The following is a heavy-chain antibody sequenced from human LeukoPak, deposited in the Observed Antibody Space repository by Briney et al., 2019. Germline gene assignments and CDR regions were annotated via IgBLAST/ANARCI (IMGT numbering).Heavy chain of an antibody. CDR2: INPNSGGT. Sequence: ASVKVSCKASGYTFTGYYMHWVRQAPGQGLEWMGRINPNSGGTNYAQKFQGRVTMTRDTSISTAYMELSRLRSDDTAVYYCASWGYDFWSGYYKYYFDYWGQGTLVTVSS. D-gene: IGHD3-3*01. V-gene: IGHV1-2*06. CDR1: GYTFTGYY. J-gene: IGHJ4*02. CDR3: ASWGYDFWSGYYKYYFDY.